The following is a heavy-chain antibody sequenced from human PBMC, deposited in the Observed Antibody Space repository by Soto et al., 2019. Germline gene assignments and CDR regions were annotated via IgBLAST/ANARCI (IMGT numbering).Heavy chain of an antibody. CDR3: ARGGYCGGDCYTYYFDY. J-gene: IGHJ4*02. CDR1: GGTFSSYA. CDR2: IIPIFGTA. V-gene: IGHV1-69*12. D-gene: IGHD2-21*02. Sequence: QVQLVQSGAAVKKPGSSVKVSCKASGGTFSSYAISWVRQAPGQGLEWMGGIIPIFGTANYAQKFQGRVTITADESTSTAYMELSSLRSEDTAVYYCARGGYCGGDCYTYYFDYWGQGTLVTVSS.